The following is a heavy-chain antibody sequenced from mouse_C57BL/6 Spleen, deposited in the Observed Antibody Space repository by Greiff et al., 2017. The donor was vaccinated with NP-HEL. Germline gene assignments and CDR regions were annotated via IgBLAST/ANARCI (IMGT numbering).Heavy chain of an antibody. CDR1: GYTFTDYY. V-gene: IGHV1-75*01. D-gene: IGHD1-1*01. CDR2: IFPGSGST. J-gene: IGHJ1*03. Sequence: VQLKQSGPELVKPGASVKISCKASGYTFTDYYINWVKQRPGQGLEWIGWIFPGSGSTYYNEKFKGKATLTVDKSSSTAYMLLSCLTSEDSAVYFCARSRFYYYGSSHWYFDVWGTGTTVTVSS. CDR3: ARSRFYYYGSSHWYFDV.